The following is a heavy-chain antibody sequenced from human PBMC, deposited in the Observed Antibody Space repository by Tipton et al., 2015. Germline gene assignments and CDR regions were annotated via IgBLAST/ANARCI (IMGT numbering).Heavy chain of an antibody. CDR3: ARTGSCSGGSCYFSYFDY. CDR2: IHYSGSI. D-gene: IGHD2-15*01. CDR1: AYSISSDYY. V-gene: IGHV4-38-2*01. J-gene: IGHJ4*02. Sequence: TLSLTCAVSAYSISSDYYWGWIRQPPGKGLEWVGYIHYSGSINYNPSLKSRVTISIDMSRNQFSLKLSSLTAADTAVYYCARTGSCSGGSCYFSYFDYWGQGTLLTVSS.